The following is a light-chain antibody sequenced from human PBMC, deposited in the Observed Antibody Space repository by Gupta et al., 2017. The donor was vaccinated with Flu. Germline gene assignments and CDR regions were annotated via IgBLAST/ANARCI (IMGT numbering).Light chain of an antibody. V-gene: IGLV2-18*02. CDR1: SSDVGNYNR. CDR3: TSYTTSSTYV. CDR2: EVS. Sequence: QSAPTQPPSVSGSPGQSVTISCTGTSSDVGNYNRVSWYQQSPGTVPKLIIYEVSNRPSGVPDRFSGSKSGNTASLTISGLQAEDEADYYCTSYTTSSTYVFGTGTKVTVL. J-gene: IGLJ1*01.